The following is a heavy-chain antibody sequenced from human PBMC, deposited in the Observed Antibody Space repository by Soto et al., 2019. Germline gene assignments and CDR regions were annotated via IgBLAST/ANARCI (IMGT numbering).Heavy chain of an antibody. CDR1: GYNFGLFG. D-gene: IGHD6-13*01. Sequence: SVKVSCKVAGYNFGLFGLNWVRQAPGQGLEWVGGIVPIYRTADYAQKFQGRVTITADESARTAYMELRSLKSQDTAVYYCARDSGAKLSSSWGQGTLVTVSS. CDR2: IVPIYRTA. CDR3: ARDSGAKLSSS. J-gene: IGHJ4*02. V-gene: IGHV1-69*13.